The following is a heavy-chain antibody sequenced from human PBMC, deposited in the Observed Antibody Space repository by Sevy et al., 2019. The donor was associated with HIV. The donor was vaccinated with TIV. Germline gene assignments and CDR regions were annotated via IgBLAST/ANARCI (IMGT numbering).Heavy chain of an antibody. CDR1: GFTFNTYN. CDR3: ASSDATSRFGYYYFAMDF. Sequence: GGSLRLSCAVSGFTFNTYNMNWVRQAPGKGLEWVSYISYTSTTIYYADSVRGRFTISRDNAKNTLYLQMNSLRHEDTAVYYCASSDATSRFGYYYFAMDFWGQGTSVTVSS. CDR2: ISYTSTTI. V-gene: IGHV3-48*02. J-gene: IGHJ6*02. D-gene: IGHD3-22*01.